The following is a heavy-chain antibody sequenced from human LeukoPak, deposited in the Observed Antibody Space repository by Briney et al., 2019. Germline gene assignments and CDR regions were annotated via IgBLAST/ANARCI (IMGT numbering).Heavy chain of an antibody. V-gene: IGHV3-30*18. CDR3: AKEGRIAVAHGFDY. J-gene: IGHJ4*02. CDR1: GFTFSSYE. CDR2: ISYDGSNK. D-gene: IGHD6-19*01. Sequence: PGGSLRLSCAASGFTFSSYEMNWVRQAPGKGLEWVAVISYDGSNKYYAGSVKGRFTISRDNSKNTLYLQMNSLRAEDTAVYYCAKEGRIAVAHGFDYWGQGTLVTVSS.